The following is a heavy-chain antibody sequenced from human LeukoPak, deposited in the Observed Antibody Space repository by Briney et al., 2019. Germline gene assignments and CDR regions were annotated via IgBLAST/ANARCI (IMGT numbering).Heavy chain of an antibody. CDR1: GYTFTSYG. V-gene: IGHV1-18*01. CDR2: ISAYNGNT. J-gene: IGHJ5*02. CDR3: ARGRGYYGSGSYSYWFDP. D-gene: IGHD3-10*01. Sequence: ASVKVSCKASGYTFTSYGISWVRQAPGQGLEWMGWISAYNGNTNYAQKLQGRVTMTTDTSTSTAYMELRSLRSDDTAVYYCARGRGYYGSGSYSYWFDPWGQGTLVTVSS.